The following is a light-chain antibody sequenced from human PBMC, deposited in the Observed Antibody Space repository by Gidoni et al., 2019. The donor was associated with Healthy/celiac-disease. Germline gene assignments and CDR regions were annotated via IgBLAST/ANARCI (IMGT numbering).Light chain of an antibody. J-gene: IGKJ2*01. CDR2: AAA. CDR1: QSISSY. CDR3: QQSYSTPYT. Sequence: DIQMTQSPSSLSVSVGDRVTITCRASQSISSYLNLYQQKQGKAPKLLIYAAASLPSGVPSRFSGSGSGTDFTLTISSLQPEDFATYYCQQSYSTPYTFGQXTKLEIK. V-gene: IGKV1-39*01.